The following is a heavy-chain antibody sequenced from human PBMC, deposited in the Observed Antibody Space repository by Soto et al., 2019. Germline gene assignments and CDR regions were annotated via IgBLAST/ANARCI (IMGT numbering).Heavy chain of an antibody. Sequence: ASVKVSCKASGYTFTSYAMHWVRQAPGQRVEWMGWINAGNGNTKYSQKFQGRVTITRDTSASTAYMEPSSLRSEDTAVYYCACYGYCSGGSCQPYRDYYYYYMDVWGKGTTVTVSS. J-gene: IGHJ6*03. V-gene: IGHV1-3*01. CDR1: GYTFTSYA. D-gene: IGHD2-15*01. CDR3: ACYGYCSGGSCQPYRDYYYYYMDV. CDR2: INAGNGNT.